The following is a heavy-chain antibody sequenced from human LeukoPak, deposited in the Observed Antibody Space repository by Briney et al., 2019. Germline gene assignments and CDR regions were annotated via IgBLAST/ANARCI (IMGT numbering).Heavy chain of an antibody. CDR3: ARDRIRGAAAAGHTDV. CDR2: ISSSGSTI. J-gene: IGHJ6*03. CDR1: GFTFSDYY. D-gene: IGHD6-13*01. Sequence: GGSLRLSCAASGFTFSDYYMSWIRQAPGKGLEWVSYISSSGSTIYYADSVKGRFTIPRDNAKNSLYLQMNSLRAEDTAVYYCARDRIRGAAAAGHTDVWGKGTTVTVSS. V-gene: IGHV3-11*01.